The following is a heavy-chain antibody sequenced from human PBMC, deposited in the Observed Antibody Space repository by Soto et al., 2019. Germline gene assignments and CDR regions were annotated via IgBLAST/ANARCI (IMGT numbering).Heavy chain of an antibody. J-gene: IGHJ3*02. CDR3: AREGGRHCSPTRCYNAFDI. Sequence: GGSLRLSCASSGFSFSAFSMNWVRQAPGKGLEWISYISSTSSTIYYADSVKGRFTISRDNAKNSLYLQMNSLRDEDTAVYYCAREGGRHCSPTRCYNAFDIWGLGTMVTVSS. CDR2: ISSTSSTI. CDR1: GFSFSAFS. V-gene: IGHV3-48*02. D-gene: IGHD2-2*02.